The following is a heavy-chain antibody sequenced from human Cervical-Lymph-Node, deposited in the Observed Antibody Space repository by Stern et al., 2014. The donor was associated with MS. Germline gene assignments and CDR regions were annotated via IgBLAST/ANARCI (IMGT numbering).Heavy chain of an antibody. CDR3: ARRVLVAMGGYPKTLDV. Sequence: EVQLVESGGVLVQPGGSLKLSCAASGFTFSRYWMTWVRQAPGKGLEWVANIKEHGREQYYVDSVKGRFTMSRDNAKNSLYLQMNSLRAEDTAVYYCARRVLVAMGGYPKTLDVWGRGTTVTVSS. CDR1: GFTFSRYW. D-gene: IGHD2-2*01. CDR2: IKEHGREQ. V-gene: IGHV3-7*01. J-gene: IGHJ6*02.